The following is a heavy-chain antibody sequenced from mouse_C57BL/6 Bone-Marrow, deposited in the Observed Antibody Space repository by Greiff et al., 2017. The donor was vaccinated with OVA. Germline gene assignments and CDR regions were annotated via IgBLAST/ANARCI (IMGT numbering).Heavy chain of an antibody. CDR2: IDPSDSYT. V-gene: IGHV1-69*01. CDR3: ATDGYRYFDV. Sequence: VQLQQPGAELVMPGASVKLSCKASGYTFTSYWMHWVKQRPGQGLEWIGEIDPSDSYTNYNQKFKGKSTLTVDKSSSTAYMQLSSLTSEYSAVYYCATDGYRYFDVWGKGTTVTVSS. CDR1: GYTFTSYW. J-gene: IGHJ1*03. D-gene: IGHD2-3*01.